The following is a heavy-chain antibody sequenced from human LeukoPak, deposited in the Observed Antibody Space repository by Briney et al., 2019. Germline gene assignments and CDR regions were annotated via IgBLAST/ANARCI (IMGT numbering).Heavy chain of an antibody. Sequence: GGSLRLSCAASGFTFSSYGMRWVRQAPGKGLEWVAVIWYDGSNKYYADSVKGRFTISRDNSKNTLYLQMNSLRAEDTAMYYCAKGTKPVMTIPDYWGQGILVTVSS. D-gene: IGHD1/OR15-1a*01. CDR1: GFTFSSYG. J-gene: IGHJ4*02. CDR3: AKGTKPVMTIPDY. V-gene: IGHV3-33*06. CDR2: IWYDGSNK.